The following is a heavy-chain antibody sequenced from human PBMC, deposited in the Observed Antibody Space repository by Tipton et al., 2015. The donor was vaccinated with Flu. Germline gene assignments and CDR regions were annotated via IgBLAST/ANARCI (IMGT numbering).Heavy chain of an antibody. J-gene: IGHJ5*02. CDR2: VYTSGNT. D-gene: IGHD5-12*01. V-gene: IGHV4-61*02. Sequence: TLSLTCTVSGGSISSGNYYWSWIRQPAGKGLEWIGRVYTSGNTNYNPSLKSRVTISVDTSKNQFSLKLSSVTAADTAVYYCASDPLSGRWFDPWGQGTLVTVSS. CDR1: GGSISSGNYY. CDR3: ASDPLSGRWFDP.